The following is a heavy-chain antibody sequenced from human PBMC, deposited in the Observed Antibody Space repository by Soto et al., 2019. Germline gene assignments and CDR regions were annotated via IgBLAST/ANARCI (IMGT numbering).Heavy chain of an antibody. CDR3: ARAVIWFGEFDWFDP. CDR1: GGSISSGGYY. J-gene: IGHJ5*02. CDR2: IYYSGST. Sequence: SETLSLTCTVSGGSISSGGYYWSWIRQHPGKGLEWIGYIYYSGSTYYNPSLKSRVTISVDTSKNQFSLKLSSVTAADTAVYYCARAVIWFGEFDWFDPWGQGTLVTVSS. V-gene: IGHV4-31*03. D-gene: IGHD3-10*01.